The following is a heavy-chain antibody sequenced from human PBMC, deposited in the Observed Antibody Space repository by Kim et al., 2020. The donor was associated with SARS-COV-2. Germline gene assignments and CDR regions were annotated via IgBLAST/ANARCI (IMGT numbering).Heavy chain of an antibody. V-gene: IGHV3-66*02. J-gene: IGHJ4*02. CDR3: ARGDILTGENYFDY. CDR2: IYSGGST. CDR1: GFTVSSNY. D-gene: IGHD3-9*01. Sequence: GGSLRLSCAASGFTVSSNYMSWVRQAPGKGLEWVSVIYSGGSTYYADSVKGRFTISRDNSKNTLYLQMNSLRAEDTAVYYCARGDILTGENYFDYWGQGTLVTVSS.